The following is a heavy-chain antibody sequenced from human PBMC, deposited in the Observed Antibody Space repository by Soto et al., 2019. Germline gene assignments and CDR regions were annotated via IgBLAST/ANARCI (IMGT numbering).Heavy chain of an antibody. V-gene: IGHV3-13*01. D-gene: IGHD6-19*01. J-gene: IGHJ3*02. CDR2: IGTAGDT. CDR1: GFTFSSYD. Sequence: EVQLVESGGGLVQPGGSLRLSCAASGFTFSSYDMHWVRQATGKGLEWVSAIGTAGDTYYPGSVKGRFTISRENAKNSLYLQMNSLRAGDTAGYYCARTQIAVAGSDAFDIWGQGTMVTVSS. CDR3: ARTQIAVAGSDAFDI.